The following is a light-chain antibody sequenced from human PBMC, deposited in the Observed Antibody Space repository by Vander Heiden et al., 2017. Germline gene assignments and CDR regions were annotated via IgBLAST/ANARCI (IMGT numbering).Light chain of an antibody. V-gene: IGKV3-20*01. CDR3: QQECSSPIT. Sequence: EIVLTQSPGTLSLSPGERATLSCRASQSVSSSYLAWYQQKPGQAPRLLIYGASSRATGIPDRFSGSGSGTDFTLTISRLEPEDFAVYYCQQECSSPITFGQGTQMEIK. J-gene: IGKJ5*01. CDR1: QSVSSSY. CDR2: GAS.